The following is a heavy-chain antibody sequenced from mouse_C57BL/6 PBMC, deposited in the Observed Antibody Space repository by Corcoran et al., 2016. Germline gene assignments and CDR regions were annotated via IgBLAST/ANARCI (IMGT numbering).Heavy chain of an antibody. CDR2: INPNNGGT. CDR3: ARSNGSDDAWFAY. D-gene: IGHD2-2*01. J-gene: IGHJ3*01. Sequence: EVQLQQSGPELVKPGASVKISCKASGYTFTDYYMNWVKQSHGKSLEWIGDINPNNGGTSYNQKFKGKATLTVDKSSSTAYMELRSLTSEDSAVYYCARSNGSDDAWFAYWGQGTLVTVSA. V-gene: IGHV1-26*01. CDR1: GYTFTDYY.